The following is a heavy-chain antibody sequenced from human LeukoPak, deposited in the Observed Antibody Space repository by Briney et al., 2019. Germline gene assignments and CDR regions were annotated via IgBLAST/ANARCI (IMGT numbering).Heavy chain of an antibody. J-gene: IGHJ4*02. CDR3: ARESSGLFDY. CDR2: IWYDGSNK. Sequence: GGSLRLSCAASGFTFSSYGMHWVRQAPGKGLEWVAVIWYDGSNKYYADSVRGRFTISRDNSKNTLYLQMNSLRAEDTAVYYRARESSGLFDYWGQGTLVTVSS. V-gene: IGHV3-33*01. D-gene: IGHD3-22*01. CDR1: GFTFSSYG.